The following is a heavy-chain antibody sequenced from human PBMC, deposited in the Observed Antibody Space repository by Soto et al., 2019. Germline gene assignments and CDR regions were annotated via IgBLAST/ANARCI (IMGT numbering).Heavy chain of an antibody. CDR2: IIPIFGTA. D-gene: IGHD5-18*01. V-gene: IGHV1-69*13. CDR1: GGTFSSYA. J-gene: IGHJ4*02. Sequence: SVKVSCKASGGTFSSYAISWVRQAPGQGLEWMGGIIPIFGTANYAQKFQGRVTITADESTSTAYMELSSLRSEDTAVYYCARTRLGYSYGYFDYWGQGTLVTVSS. CDR3: ARTRLGYSYGYFDY.